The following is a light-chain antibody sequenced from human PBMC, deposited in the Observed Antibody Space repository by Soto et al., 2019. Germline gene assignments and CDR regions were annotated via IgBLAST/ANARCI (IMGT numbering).Light chain of an antibody. CDR1: RRDVGGYNY. CDR3: SSYTISNSLPFV. CDR2: EVT. Sequence: QSALTQPASVSGSPGQSITISCTGTRRDVGGYNYVSWYQQYPGKSPKLLIYEVTHRPSGASNRFSGSKSGNTASLTISGLQAEDEADYYCSSYTISNSLPFVFGTGTKLTVL. V-gene: IGLV2-14*01. J-gene: IGLJ1*01.